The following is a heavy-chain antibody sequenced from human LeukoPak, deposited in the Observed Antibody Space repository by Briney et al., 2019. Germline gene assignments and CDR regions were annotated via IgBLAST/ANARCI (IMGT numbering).Heavy chain of an antibody. Sequence: PSETLSLTCTVSGGAISTYYWSWIRQTPGMGLEWIGYIYYTGSTNYNPSLKSRVTISVDASKNQFSLKMSSMTAADTAVYYCARAQGYSSGWDFLHWGQGTLVTVSS. CDR1: GGAISTYY. CDR3: ARAQGYSSGWDFLH. CDR2: IYYTGST. J-gene: IGHJ1*01. D-gene: IGHD6-19*01. V-gene: IGHV4-59*01.